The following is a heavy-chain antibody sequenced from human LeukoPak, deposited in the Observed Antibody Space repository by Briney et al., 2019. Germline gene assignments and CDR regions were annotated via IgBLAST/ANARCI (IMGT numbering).Heavy chain of an antibody. V-gene: IGHV3-23*01. J-gene: IGHJ4*02. CDR1: GFMFSSYA. CDR2: ISSSGGGT. Sequence: GGSLRLSCAASGFMFSSYAMNWVRQAPGKGLEWVSTISSSGGGTYYADSVKGRFTISRDNSKNTLYLQMNSLRAEDTAVYYCAKAFSSGWYFFDYWGQGTLVTVSS. D-gene: IGHD6-19*01. CDR3: AKAFSSGWYFFDY.